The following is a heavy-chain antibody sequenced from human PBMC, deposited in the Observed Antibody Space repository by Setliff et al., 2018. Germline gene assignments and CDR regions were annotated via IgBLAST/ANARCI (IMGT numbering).Heavy chain of an antibody. J-gene: IGHJ5*02. Sequence: LRLSCAASGFTFSSLWMSWVRQAPEKGLEWVANINQGGGAQFYVDSVKGRFTISRDNAKNSLYLQMSSLRAEDTAVYYCARDVFDFRTGQADPWGQGTLVTVSS. CDR3: ARDVFDFRTGQADP. V-gene: IGHV3-7*01. CDR2: INQGGGAQ. D-gene: IGHD3-3*01. CDR1: GFTFSSLW.